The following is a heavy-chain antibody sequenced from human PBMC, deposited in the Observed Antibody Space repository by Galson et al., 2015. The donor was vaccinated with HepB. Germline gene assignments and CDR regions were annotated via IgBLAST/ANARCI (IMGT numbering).Heavy chain of an antibody. Sequence: SLRLSCAASGFTISSHAMHWVRQAPGKGLEWVAVIWYDGSNKYYADSVKGRFTISRDNSKNTLYLQMNSLRAEDTAVYYCARRVAAAGTFDYWGQGTLVTVSS. CDR2: IWYDGSNK. V-gene: IGHV3-33*08. CDR1: GFTISSHA. D-gene: IGHD6-13*01. CDR3: ARRVAAAGTFDY. J-gene: IGHJ4*02.